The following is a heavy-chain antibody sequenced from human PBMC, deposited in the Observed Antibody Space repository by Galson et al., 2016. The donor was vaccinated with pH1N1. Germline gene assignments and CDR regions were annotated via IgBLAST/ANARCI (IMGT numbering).Heavy chain of an antibody. J-gene: IGHJ2*01. CDR3: AREDYYDTDLSDWYFDL. CDR1: GGTFGSYG. Sequence: SVKVSCKASGGTFGSYGINWVRQAPGQGVEWMGGIIPIFNTAKYAQNFQGRVTITADESTTTAYMELSSLRSEDTAVYNCAREDYYDTDLSDWYFDLWGRGTLLTVSS. CDR2: IIPIFNTA. V-gene: IGHV1-69*13. D-gene: IGHD3-22*01.